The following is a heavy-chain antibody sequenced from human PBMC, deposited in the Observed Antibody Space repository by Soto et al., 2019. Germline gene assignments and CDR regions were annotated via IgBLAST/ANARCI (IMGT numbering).Heavy chain of an antibody. V-gene: IGHV3-11*06. CDR2: ISSSSSYT. Sequence: PGGSLRLSCAASVLTFSDYYMSWIRQAPGKGLEWVSYISSSSSYTNYADSVKGRSTISRDNAKNSLYLQMNSLRAEDTAVYYCARDREDDFWSGYNPQDPTGMDVWGQGTTVTVSS. D-gene: IGHD3-3*01. CDR3: ARDREDDFWSGYNPQDPTGMDV. J-gene: IGHJ6*02. CDR1: VLTFSDYY.